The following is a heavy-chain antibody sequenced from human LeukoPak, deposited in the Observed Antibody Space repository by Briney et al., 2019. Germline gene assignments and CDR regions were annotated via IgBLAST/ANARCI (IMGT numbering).Heavy chain of an antibody. D-gene: IGHD1-1*01. V-gene: IGHV4-34*01. Sequence: SETLSLTCTVYGGSFSSYYWSWIRQSPGKGLEWIAEINHRGDTNYNPSIKSRVTISVDTSKNQFSLKVTSLTAADTAVYYCARGPTISETGYFDYWGQGTLVTVSS. J-gene: IGHJ4*03. CDR3: ARGPTISETGYFDY. CDR1: GGSFSSYY. CDR2: INHRGDT.